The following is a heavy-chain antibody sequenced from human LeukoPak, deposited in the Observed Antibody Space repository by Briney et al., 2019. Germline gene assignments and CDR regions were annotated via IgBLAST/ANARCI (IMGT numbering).Heavy chain of an antibody. J-gene: IGHJ6*03. D-gene: IGHD3-16*01. CDR2: IYYTGTT. V-gene: IGHV4-39*01. Sequence: SETLSLTCTVSGDSLSSSSYYGGWIRHPPGKGLEWIGSIYYTGTTYYNPSLKSRVTISVDTSKNQFSLKVRSVTAADTAVYYCARHGLGYYYYMDVWGKGTTVTVSS. CDR3: ARHGLGYYYYMDV. CDR1: GDSLSSSSYY.